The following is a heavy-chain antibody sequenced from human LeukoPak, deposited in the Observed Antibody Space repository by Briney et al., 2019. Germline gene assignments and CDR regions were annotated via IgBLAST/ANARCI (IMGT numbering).Heavy chain of an antibody. V-gene: IGHV3-66*02. CDR2: MYSGGAT. J-gene: IGHJ4*02. CDR1: GFTVSSSY. CDR3: ARSVHDTSGYAY. D-gene: IGHD3-22*01. Sequence: GGSLRLSCAASGFTVSSSYMSWVRQAPGKGLEWVSVMYSGGATYYANSVKGRFTISRNYSKNTLNLQMNNLGTEDTAVYFCARSVHDTSGYAYWGQGTLVTVSS.